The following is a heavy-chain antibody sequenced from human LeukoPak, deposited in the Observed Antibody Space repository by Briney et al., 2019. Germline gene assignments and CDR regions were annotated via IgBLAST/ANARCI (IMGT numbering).Heavy chain of an antibody. CDR3: ARGALTGITWGAFDI. Sequence: ASVKVSCKASGYTFTGYYMHWVRQAPGQGLEWMGWINPNSGGTNYAQKFQGRVTMTRDTSISTAYMELSRLRSDDTAVYYCARGALTGITWGAFDIWGQGTMVTVSS. D-gene: IGHD7-27*01. V-gene: IGHV1-2*02. CDR1: GYTFTGYY. J-gene: IGHJ3*02. CDR2: INPNSGGT.